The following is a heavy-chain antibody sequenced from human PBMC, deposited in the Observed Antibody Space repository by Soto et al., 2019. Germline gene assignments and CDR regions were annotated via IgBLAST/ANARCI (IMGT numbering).Heavy chain of an antibody. CDR3: VKGRRLDTYYGMDV. CDR2: ISWNNGII. V-gene: IGHV3-9*01. J-gene: IGHJ6*02. D-gene: IGHD3-9*01. Sequence: EVQLVESGGGLVQPGRSLRLSCTASGFPFNDYAMHWVRHAPGKGLEWVSGISWNNGIIGFADSVRGRFTISRDNXXNSLYLQMNSLRPEDTALYYCVKGRRLDTYYGMDVWGQGTTVTVSS. CDR1: GFPFNDYA.